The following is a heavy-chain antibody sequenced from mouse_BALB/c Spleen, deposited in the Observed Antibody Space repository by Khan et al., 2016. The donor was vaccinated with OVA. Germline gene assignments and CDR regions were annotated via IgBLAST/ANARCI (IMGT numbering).Heavy chain of an antibody. CDR1: GFTFSTYG. J-gene: IGHJ3*01. D-gene: IGHD1-1*01. Sequence: EVELVESGGDLVKPGGSLKLSCAASGFTFSTYGMSWVRQTPDMRLEWVATISSGGHYTYYPDSVKGRFTISRDNAKNHLFLQMSSLKSEDTAIYYCTRLSYCSYSEDFAYWGQGTLVTVSA. CDR3: TRLSYCSYSEDFAY. V-gene: IGHV5-6*01. CDR2: ISSGGHYT.